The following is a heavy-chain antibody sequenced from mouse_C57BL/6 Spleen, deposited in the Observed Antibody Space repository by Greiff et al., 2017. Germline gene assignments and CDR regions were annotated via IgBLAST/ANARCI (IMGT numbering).Heavy chain of an antibody. D-gene: IGHD2-4*01. CDR2: ISGGSSTI. Sequence: EVQLVESGGGLVKPGGSLKLSCAASGFTFSDYGMHWVRQAPEKGLEWVAYISGGSSTIYYADTVKGRFTISRDNAKNTLFLQMTSLRSEDTAMYYCARKIYYEYYYAMDYWGQGTSVTVSS. J-gene: IGHJ4*01. CDR1: GFTFSDYG. CDR3: ARKIYYEYYYAMDY. V-gene: IGHV5-17*01.